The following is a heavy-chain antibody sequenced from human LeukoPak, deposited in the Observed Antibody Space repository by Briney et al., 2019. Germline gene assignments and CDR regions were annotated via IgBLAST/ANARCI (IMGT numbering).Heavy chain of an antibody. V-gene: IGHV4-4*07. J-gene: IGHJ4*02. D-gene: IGHD3-22*01. Sequence: SETLSLTCTVSGGSISSYYWSWIRQPAGKGLEWIGRIYTSGSTNYNPSLKSRVTMSVDTSKNQFSLELSSVTAADTAVYYCARDRYYYDSSGYYLFDYWGQGTLVTVSS. CDR2: IYTSGST. CDR3: ARDRYYYDSSGYYLFDY. CDR1: GGSISSYY.